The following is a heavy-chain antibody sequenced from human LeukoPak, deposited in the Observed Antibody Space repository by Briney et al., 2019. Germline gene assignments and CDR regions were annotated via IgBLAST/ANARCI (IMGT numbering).Heavy chain of an antibody. V-gene: IGHV3-23*01. CDR2: ISGSGGST. D-gene: IGHD3-9*01. CDR1: GFTFSSYA. CDR3: ATQYYDILTGYS. J-gene: IGHJ5*02. Sequence: HPGGSLRLSCAASGFTFSSYAMSWVRQAPGKGLEWVSAISGSGGSTYYADSVKGRFTISRDNSKNTLYLQMNSLRAEDTAVYYCATQYYDILTGYSWGQGTLVTVSS.